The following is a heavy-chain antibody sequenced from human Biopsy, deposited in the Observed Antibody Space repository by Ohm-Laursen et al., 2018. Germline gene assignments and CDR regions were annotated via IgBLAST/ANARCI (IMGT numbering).Heavy chain of an antibody. Sequence: PSDTLSLTCTVSGGSIISYYWNWIRQPAGKGLEWIGRIYSSGGTKYNPSLKSRVTMSVDTSKKQLSLKVRSVTAADTAVYYCARGEYSSPIFDHWGQGTLVTVSS. D-gene: IGHD6-13*01. CDR2: IYSSGGT. J-gene: IGHJ4*02. CDR3: ARGEYSSPIFDH. V-gene: IGHV4-4*07. CDR1: GGSIISYY.